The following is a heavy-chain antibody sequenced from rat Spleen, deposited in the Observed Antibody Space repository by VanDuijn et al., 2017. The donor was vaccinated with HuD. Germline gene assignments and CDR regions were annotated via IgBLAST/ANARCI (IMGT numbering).Heavy chain of an antibody. CDR2: ISIGGGTT. Sequence: EVQLVESGGGLVQPGRSLKLSCAASGFTFSNYYMAWVRQAPTKGLEWVAYISIGGGTTFYRDSVKGRFTISRDDAKRTLYLQMDSLRSEDTATYCCTTYGGLRNWFAYWGQGTLVTVSS. J-gene: IGHJ3*01. CDR3: TTYGGLRNWFAY. CDR1: GFTFSNYY. D-gene: IGHD4-1*01. V-gene: IGHV5-27*01.